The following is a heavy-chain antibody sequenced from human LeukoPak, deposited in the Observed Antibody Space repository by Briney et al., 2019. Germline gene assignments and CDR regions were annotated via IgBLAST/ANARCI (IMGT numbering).Heavy chain of an antibody. D-gene: IGHD4-17*01. CDR2: IKSKTDGGTT. Sequence: GGSLRLSCAASGFTFSNAWMSWVRQAPGKGLEWVGRIKSKTDGGTTDYAAPVKGRFTISRDDSKNTLYLQMNSLKTEDTAVYYCTRRDYGDHDGYWGQGTLVTVSS. CDR1: GFTFSNAW. V-gene: IGHV3-15*01. J-gene: IGHJ4*02. CDR3: TRRDYGDHDGY.